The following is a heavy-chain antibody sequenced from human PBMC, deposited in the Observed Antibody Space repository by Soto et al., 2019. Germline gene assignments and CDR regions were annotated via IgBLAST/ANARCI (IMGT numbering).Heavy chain of an antibody. Sequence: GGSLRLSCEASGVTFSNYSLNWVRQAPGKGLEWVSYITSSSSIIYYADSVKGRFTISRDNAKNSLYLQMNSLRDEDTAVYYCAIIVVVPAEHNYFYSYPMDVWGQGTTVTVSS. V-gene: IGHV3-48*02. CDR1: GVTFSNYS. D-gene: IGHD2-2*01. J-gene: IGHJ6*02. CDR3: AIIVVVPAEHNYFYSYPMDV. CDR2: ITSSSSII.